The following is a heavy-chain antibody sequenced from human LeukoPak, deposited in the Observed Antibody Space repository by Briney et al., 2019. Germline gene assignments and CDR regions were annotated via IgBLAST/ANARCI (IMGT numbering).Heavy chain of an antibody. D-gene: IGHD3-22*01. Sequence: PGGSLRLSCAASGFTFSSYWMSWVRQAPGKGLEWVANIKQDGSEKYYVDSVKGRFTISRDNAKNSLYLQMNSLRAEDTAVYYCARLDYYDNPYYYYYYMDVWGKGTTVTVSS. CDR3: ARLDYYDNPYYYYYYMDV. V-gene: IGHV3-7*01. CDR2: IKQDGSEK. CDR1: GFTFSSYW. J-gene: IGHJ6*03.